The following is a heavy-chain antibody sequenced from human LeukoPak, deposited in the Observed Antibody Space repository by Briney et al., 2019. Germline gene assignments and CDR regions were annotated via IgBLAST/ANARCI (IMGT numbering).Heavy chain of an antibody. J-gene: IGHJ4*02. D-gene: IGHD3-22*01. V-gene: IGHV4-39*01. CDR3: ARHPANYYDSSGYYYFDY. CDR2: IYYSGST. CDR1: GGSISSSSYY. Sequence: SETLSLTCTVSGGSISSSSYYWGWIRQPPGKGLEWIGSIYYSGSTYYNPSLKSRVTISVDTSKNQFSLKLSSVTAADTAVYYCARHPANYYDSSGYYYFDYWGQGTLVTVSS.